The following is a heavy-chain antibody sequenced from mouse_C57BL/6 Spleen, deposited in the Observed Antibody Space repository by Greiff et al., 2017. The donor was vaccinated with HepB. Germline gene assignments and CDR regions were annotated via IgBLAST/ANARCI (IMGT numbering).Heavy chain of an antibody. CDR1: GYTFTSYW. J-gene: IGHJ2*01. D-gene: IGHD3-2*02. V-gene: IGHV1-50*01. CDR2: IDPSDSYT. CDR3: ARRTAQATSYFDY. Sequence: QVQLQQPGAELVKPGASVKLSCKASGYTFTSYWMQWVKQRPGQGLEWIGEIDPSDSYTNYNQKFKGKATLTVDTSSSTAYMQLSSLTSEDSAVYYCARRTAQATSYFDYWGQGTTLTVSS.